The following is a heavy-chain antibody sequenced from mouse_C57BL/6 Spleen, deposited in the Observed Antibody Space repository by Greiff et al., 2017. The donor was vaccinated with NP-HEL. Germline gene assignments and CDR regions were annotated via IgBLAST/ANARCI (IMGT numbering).Heavy chain of an antibody. Sequence: QVQLQQPGAELVRPGSSVKLSCKASGYTFTSYWMDWVKQRPGQGLEWIGNIYPSDSETHYNQKFKDKATLTVDKSSSTAYMQLSSLTSEDSAVYYRAREGNYLYYFDYWGKGTTLTVSS. CDR3: AREGNYLYYFDY. CDR2: IYPSDSET. D-gene: IGHD2-1*01. CDR1: GYTFTSYW. J-gene: IGHJ2*01. V-gene: IGHV1-61*01.